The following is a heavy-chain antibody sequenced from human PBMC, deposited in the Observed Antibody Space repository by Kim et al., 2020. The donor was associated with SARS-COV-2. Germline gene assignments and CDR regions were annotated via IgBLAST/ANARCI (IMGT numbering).Heavy chain of an antibody. V-gene: IGHV1-3*01. CDR1: GYTFTSYA. Sequence: ASVKVSCKASGYTFTSYAMHWVRQAPGQRLEWMGWINAGNGHTKYSQKFQGRVTITSDTSASTAYMELSSLRSEDTAVYYCARGTDGFPNYYYYGMDVWGQGTPVTVSS. CDR2: INAGNGHT. D-gene: IGHD2-2*03. J-gene: IGHJ6*02. CDR3: ARGTDGFPNYYYYGMDV.